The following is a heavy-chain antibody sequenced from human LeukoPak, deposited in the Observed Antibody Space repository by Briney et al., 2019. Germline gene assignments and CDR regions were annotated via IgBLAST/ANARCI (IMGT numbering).Heavy chain of an antibody. V-gene: IGHV1-2*04. Sequence: ASVKVSCKASGYTFTGYYMHWVRQAPGQGLEWMGWINPNSGGTNYAQKFQGWVTMTRDTSISTAYMELSRLRSDDTAVYYCARGIAAAVGAFDIWGQGTMVTVSS. CDR1: GYTFTGYY. CDR3: ARGIAAAVGAFDI. J-gene: IGHJ3*02. D-gene: IGHD6-13*01. CDR2: INPNSGGT.